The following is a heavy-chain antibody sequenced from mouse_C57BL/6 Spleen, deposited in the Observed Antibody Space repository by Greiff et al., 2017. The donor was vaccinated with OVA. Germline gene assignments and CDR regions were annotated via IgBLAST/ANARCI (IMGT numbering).Heavy chain of an antibody. Sequence: QVQLQQPGAELVKPGASVKVSCKASGYTFTSYWMHWVKQRPGQGLEWIGRIHPSDSDTNYNQKFKGKATLTVDKSSSTAYVQLSSLTSEDSAVYYCAIGYYGSSYDWYFDVWGTGTTVTVSS. J-gene: IGHJ1*03. D-gene: IGHD1-1*01. CDR3: AIGYYGSSYDWYFDV. CDR1: GYTFTSYW. CDR2: IHPSDSDT. V-gene: IGHV1-74*01.